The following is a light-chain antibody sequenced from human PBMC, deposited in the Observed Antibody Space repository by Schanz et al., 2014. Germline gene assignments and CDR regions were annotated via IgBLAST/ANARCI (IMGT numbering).Light chain of an antibody. Sequence: QSALTQPPSASGSPGQSVTISCTGSSSDIGGYNSVSWYQQFPGKAPKLMIYEVNKRPSGVPDRFSGFKSDNTASLTVSGLQSEDEADYYCSSYAGSNGVLFGGGTKLTVL. CDR2: EVN. CDR3: SSYAGSNGVL. CDR1: SSDIGGYNS. V-gene: IGLV2-8*01. J-gene: IGLJ2*01.